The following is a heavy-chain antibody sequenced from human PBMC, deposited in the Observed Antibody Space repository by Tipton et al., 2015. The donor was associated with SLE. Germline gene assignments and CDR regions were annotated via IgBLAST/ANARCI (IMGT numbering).Heavy chain of an antibody. Sequence: LRLSCTVSGGSIGSYYWTWIRQPPGRGLEWIGDIYYSGSTNYNPSLKSRVTISVDTSKNQFSLNLSSVTAADTAVYYCARGWDYDFWSGYADYWGQGTLVTVSS. CDR2: IYYSGST. V-gene: IGHV4-59*12. J-gene: IGHJ4*02. D-gene: IGHD3-3*01. CDR3: ARGWDYDFWSGYADY. CDR1: GGSIGSYY.